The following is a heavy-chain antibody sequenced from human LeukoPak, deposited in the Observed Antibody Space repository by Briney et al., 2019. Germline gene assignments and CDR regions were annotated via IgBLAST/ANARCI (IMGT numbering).Heavy chain of an antibody. D-gene: IGHD6-19*01. CDR1: GGSISSYY. V-gene: IGHV4-59*01. CDR3: ARMQKDSSGWSFDY. J-gene: IGHJ4*02. Sequence: PSETLSLTCTVSGGSISSYYWSWIRQPPGKGLEWIGYIYYSGSTNYNPSLKSRVTISVDTSKNQFSLKLSSVTAADTAVYYCARMQKDSSGWSFDYWGQGTLVTVSS. CDR2: IYYSGST.